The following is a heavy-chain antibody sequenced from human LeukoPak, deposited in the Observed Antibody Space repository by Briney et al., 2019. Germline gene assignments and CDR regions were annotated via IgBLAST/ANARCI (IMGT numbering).Heavy chain of an antibody. CDR1: GFTFSTYA. V-gene: IGHV3-23*01. CDR2: ISDSGANT. Sequence: GGSLRLSCAASGFTFSTYAMSWVRQAPGKGLEWVSTISDSGANTYYADSVRGRFTISRDNSKNTLYLQKNSLRTDDTAIYYCAKSMTLQWRGFFDLWGRGTHVTVSS. J-gene: IGHJ2*01. CDR3: AKSMTLQWRGFFDL. D-gene: IGHD6-19*01.